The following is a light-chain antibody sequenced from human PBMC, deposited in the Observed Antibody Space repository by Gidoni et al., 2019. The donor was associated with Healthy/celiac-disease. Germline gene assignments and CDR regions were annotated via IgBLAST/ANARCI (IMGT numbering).Light chain of an antibody. CDR2: DVS. CDR1: SSDVGGYNY. V-gene: IGLV2-14*03. CDR3: SSYTSSSTWRV. J-gene: IGLJ2*01. Sequence: QSALTQPASVSGSPGQSITISCTGTSSDVGGYNYVSWYQKHPGKAPKLMIYDVSNRPSGVSNRFSGSKSGNTASLTISGRQAEDEADYYCSSYTSSSTWRVFGGGTKLTVL.